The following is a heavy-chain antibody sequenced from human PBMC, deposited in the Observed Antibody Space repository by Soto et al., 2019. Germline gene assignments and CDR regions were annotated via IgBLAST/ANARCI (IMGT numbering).Heavy chain of an antibody. CDR2: VNPILSLS. V-gene: IGHV1-69*02. Sequence: QVQLVQSGAAVKRPGSSVKVSCKASGDTFNFYSINWVRQAPGLGLEWLGRVNPILSLSNYAQRFQGRVTMTADKSTSTAYMILNSLKSEATAIYYCATSYGSGYRAFDYWGQGALVTVSS. D-gene: IGHD3-10*01. CDR1: GDTFNFYS. J-gene: IGHJ4*02. CDR3: ATSYGSGYRAFDY.